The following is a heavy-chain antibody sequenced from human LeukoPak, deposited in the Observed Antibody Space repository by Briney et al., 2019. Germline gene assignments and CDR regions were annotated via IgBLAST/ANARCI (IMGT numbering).Heavy chain of an antibody. J-gene: IGHJ5*02. V-gene: IGHV1-2*02. D-gene: IGHD2-2*01. CDR1: GYTFTGYY. CDR2: INPNSGGT. Sequence: VASVKVSCKASGYTFTGYYMHWVRQAPGQGLEWMGWINPNSGGTNYAQKFQGRVTMTRDTSISTAYMELSRLRSDDTAVYYCAREDIVVVPAANWFDPWGQGTLVTVSS. CDR3: AREDIVVVPAANWFDP.